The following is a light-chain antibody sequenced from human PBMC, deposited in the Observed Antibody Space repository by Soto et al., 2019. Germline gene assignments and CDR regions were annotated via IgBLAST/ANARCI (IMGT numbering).Light chain of an antibody. CDR1: SSDVGDYDY. CDR2: DVN. J-gene: IGLJ2*01. CDR3: LSLAGPSEV. Sequence: QSVLTQPLSVSASPGQSVSISCTGTSSDVGDYDYVSWYQQHPENVPKIIIYDVNKRPSGVPHRFSGSKSGKTAFLTISRLQAEDEADYYCLSLAGPSEVFGGGTKLTVL. V-gene: IGLV2-11*01.